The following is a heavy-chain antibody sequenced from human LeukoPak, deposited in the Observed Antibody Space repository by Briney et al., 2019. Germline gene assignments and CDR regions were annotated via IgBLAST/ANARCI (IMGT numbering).Heavy chain of an antibody. V-gene: IGHV3-7*01. CDR2: IKQDGSEK. J-gene: IGHJ4*02. CDR3: ARVGYDFWSGYSAFDY. D-gene: IGHD3-3*01. Sequence: PGGSLRLSCTASGFTFSSYWMSWVRQAPVKELEWVANIKQDGSEKYYVDSVKGRFTISRDNAKNSLYLQMNSLRAEDTAVYYCARVGYDFWSGYSAFDYWGQGTLVTVSS. CDR1: GFTFSSYW.